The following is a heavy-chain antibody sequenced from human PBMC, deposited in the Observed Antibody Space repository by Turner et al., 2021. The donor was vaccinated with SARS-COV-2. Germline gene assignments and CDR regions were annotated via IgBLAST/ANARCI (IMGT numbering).Heavy chain of an antibody. J-gene: IGHJ4*02. CDR3: ARDLGYSGYGASSYFDY. V-gene: IGHV1-69*06. D-gene: IGHD5-12*01. CDR2: IIPLLSTA. CDR1: ESTFCSYP. Sequence: QVRRWQSGAEVGKAGWSVRVSCKASESTFCSYPISLVRQAPGQGLEWMGAIIPLLSTANYAQKFQSRVTITSDKATSTAYMELSSLRSEYTAVYYCARDLGYSGYGASSYFDYWGQGTLVTVSS.